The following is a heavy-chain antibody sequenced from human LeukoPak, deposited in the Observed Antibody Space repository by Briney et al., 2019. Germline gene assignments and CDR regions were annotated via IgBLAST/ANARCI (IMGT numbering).Heavy chain of an antibody. J-gene: IGHJ4*02. V-gene: IGHV3-21*01. CDR3: ARDPRSSGY. CDR2: ISSSSSYI. Sequence: GGSLRLSCAASGFGFSDAWMSWVRQAPGKGLEWVSSISSSSSYIYYADSVKGRFTISRDNAKNSLYLQMNSLRAEDTAVYYCARDPRSSGYWGQGTLVTVSS. CDR1: GFGFSDAW. D-gene: IGHD1-26*01.